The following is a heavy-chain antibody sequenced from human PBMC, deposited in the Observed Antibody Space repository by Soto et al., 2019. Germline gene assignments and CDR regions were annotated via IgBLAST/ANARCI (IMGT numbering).Heavy chain of an antibody. V-gene: IGHV3-23*01. J-gene: IGHJ3*02. CDR2: ISGSGGST. Sequence: GGSLRLSCAASGFTFSSYAMSWVRQAPGKGLEWVSAISGSGGSTYYADSVKGRFTISRDNSKNTLYLQMNSLRAEDTAVYYCAKWPLSSGCYEPKDAFDIWGQGTTVTVS. D-gene: IGHD6-19*01. CDR1: GFTFSSYA. CDR3: AKWPLSSGCYEPKDAFDI.